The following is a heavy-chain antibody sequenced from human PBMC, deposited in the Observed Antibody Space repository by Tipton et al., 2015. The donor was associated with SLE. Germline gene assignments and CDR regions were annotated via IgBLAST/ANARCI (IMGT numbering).Heavy chain of an antibody. CDR3: AREDWSGSYGWFDP. D-gene: IGHD1-26*01. V-gene: IGHV4-59*01. J-gene: IGHJ5*02. CDR2: IYYSGGT. CDR1: GGSISSYY. Sequence: TLSLTCTVSGGSISSYYCGWIRQPPGKGLEWVGYIYYSGGTNYNPSLKSRVTISVDTSKNQCSLNLSPVTAADTAVYYCAREDWSGSYGWFDPWGQGTLVTVSS.